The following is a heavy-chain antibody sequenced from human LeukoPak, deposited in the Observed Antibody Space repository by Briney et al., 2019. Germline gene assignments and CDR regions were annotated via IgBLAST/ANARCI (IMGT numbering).Heavy chain of an antibody. CDR2: ISSEGSSI. J-gene: IGHJ4*02. CDR1: GLTFSSYW. CDR3: ASYSYGYTPSSPFDY. D-gene: IGHD3-16*01. V-gene: IGHV3-74*01. Sequence: PGGSLRLSCAASGLTFSSYWMHWVRQAPGKGLVWVSRISSEGSSISYADSVKGRFTISRDNAKNTLYLQMNSLRAEDTAVYYCASYSYGYTPSSPFDYWGQGTLVTVSS.